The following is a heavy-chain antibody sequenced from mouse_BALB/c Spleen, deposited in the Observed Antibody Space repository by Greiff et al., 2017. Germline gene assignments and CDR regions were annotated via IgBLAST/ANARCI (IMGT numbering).Heavy chain of an antibody. CDR3: ANHYYGTSRSDY. Sequence: QVQLQQPGAELVKPGASVKLSCKASGYTFTSYRMHWVKQRPGQGLEWIGEIDPSDSYTNYNQKFKGKATLTVDKSSSTAYMQLSSLTSEDSAVYYCANHYYGTSRSDYWGQGTTLTVSS. D-gene: IGHD1-1*01. J-gene: IGHJ2*01. CDR1: GYTFTSYR. CDR2: IDPSDSYT. V-gene: IGHV1-69*02.